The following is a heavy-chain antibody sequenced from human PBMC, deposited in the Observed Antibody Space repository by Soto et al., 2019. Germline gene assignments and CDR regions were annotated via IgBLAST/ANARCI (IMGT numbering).Heavy chain of an antibody. J-gene: IGHJ4*02. Sequence: QVQLVQSGAEVKKPGASVKVSCKASGYTFTSFGISWLRQAPGQGLEWMGWISAYNGNTKYAQKLQGRVTMTTDTSKSTAYMELRSLRSDDTAVYYCVRDLGSMVRGIVPLFDHWGQGTLVTVSS. CDR3: VRDLGSMVRGIVPLFDH. D-gene: IGHD3-10*01. V-gene: IGHV1-18*01. CDR2: ISAYNGNT. CDR1: GYTFTSFG.